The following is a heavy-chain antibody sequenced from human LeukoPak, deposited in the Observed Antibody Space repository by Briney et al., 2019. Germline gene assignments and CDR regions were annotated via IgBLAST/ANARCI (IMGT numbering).Heavy chain of an antibody. J-gene: IGHJ4*02. CDR3: TGNYYGSGSYADFDY. Sequence: GGSLRLSCAASGFTFSGSALQWVRQASGKGLEWVVRIRSTANGYATAYAASVKGRFTISRDDSKNTAYLQMDSLKTEDTAVYYCTGNYYGSGSYADFDYWGQGTLVTVSS. V-gene: IGHV3-73*01. CDR1: GFTFSGSA. D-gene: IGHD3-10*01. CDR2: IRSTANGYAT.